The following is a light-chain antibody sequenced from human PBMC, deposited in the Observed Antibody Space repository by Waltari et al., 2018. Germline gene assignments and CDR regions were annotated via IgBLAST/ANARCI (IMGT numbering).Light chain of an antibody. CDR2: GAS. Sequence: EVVMTQSPATLSVSPGERATLPCRASQGVSSKLAWSQQKPGQAPRLLISGASTRATGIPARFSGSVSGTEFTPTLSSLHSEDFSVYSCQQYNTWPPTVGPGTKVDIK. V-gene: IGKV3-15*01. CDR3: QQYNTWPPT. J-gene: IGKJ3*01. CDR1: QGVSSK.